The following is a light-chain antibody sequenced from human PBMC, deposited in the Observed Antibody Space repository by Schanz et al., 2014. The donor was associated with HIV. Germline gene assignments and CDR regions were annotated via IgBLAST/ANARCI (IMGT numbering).Light chain of an antibody. Sequence: DIQMTQSPSSQSASVGDRVTITCRASQDIGNDLGWYQQKPGQAPKRLIYAASKLQSGVPSRFIGSGSGTDFTFTISSLQPEDYATYFCQQFDSLPITFGQGTRLEIK. J-gene: IGKJ5*01. CDR3: QQFDSLPIT. V-gene: IGKV1-17*01. CDR2: AAS. CDR1: QDIGND.